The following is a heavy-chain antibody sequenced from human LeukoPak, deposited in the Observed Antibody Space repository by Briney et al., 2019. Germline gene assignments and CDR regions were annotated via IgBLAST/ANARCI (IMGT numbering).Heavy chain of an antibody. CDR3: ARTHYYGSGSYVDY. CDR1: GFTFDDYA. Sequence: GGSLRLSCAASGFTFDDYAMHWVRQAPGKGLEWVSGISWNSGSIGYADSVKGRFTIPRDNAKNSLYLQMNSLRAEDTALYYCARTHYYGSGSYVDYWGQGTLVTVSS. CDR2: ISWNSGSI. V-gene: IGHV3-9*01. J-gene: IGHJ4*02. D-gene: IGHD3-10*01.